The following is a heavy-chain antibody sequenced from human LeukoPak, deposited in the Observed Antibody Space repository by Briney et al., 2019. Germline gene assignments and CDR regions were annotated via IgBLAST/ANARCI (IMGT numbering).Heavy chain of an antibody. Sequence: ASVKLSYKASGHPFNAYYIHWVRQAPGQGLEWMGWINPDSGGASYAQKFQGRDTMTRGTTISTAYMELSRLTSDDTAGYYCARDRGRVGATKEAFDIWGQGTMVSVSS. V-gene: IGHV1-2*02. CDR3: ARDRGRVGATKEAFDI. D-gene: IGHD1-26*01. CDR1: GHPFNAYY. J-gene: IGHJ3*02. CDR2: INPDSGGA.